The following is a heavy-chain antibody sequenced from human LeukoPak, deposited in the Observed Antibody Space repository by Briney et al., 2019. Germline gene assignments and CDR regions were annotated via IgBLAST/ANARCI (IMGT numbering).Heavy chain of an antibody. CDR2: INTDGSST. V-gene: IGHV3-74*01. Sequence: GGSLRLSCAASGFTFSSYWMHWVRQAPGKGLVWVSRINTDGSSTSYADSVKGRFTISRDNAKNTLYLQMNSLRAEDTAVYYCARGWGERGKCRGGTCNNPQFDYWGRGTLVTVSS. CDR1: GFTFSSYW. CDR3: ARGWGERGKCRGGTCNNPQFDY. J-gene: IGHJ4*02. D-gene: IGHD2-15*01.